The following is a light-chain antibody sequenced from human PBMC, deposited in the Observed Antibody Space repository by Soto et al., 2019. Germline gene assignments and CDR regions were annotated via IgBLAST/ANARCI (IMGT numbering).Light chain of an antibody. V-gene: IGKV3-20*01. CDR3: QQYGNSPWT. Sequence: EIVLTQSPGTLSLSPRERATLSCRASQSVSSSYLAWYQQKPGQAPRLLIYGASNRATGIPDRFSGSGSGTDFTLTITRLEPEDFAVYYCQQYGNSPWTFGQGTKVEI. CDR2: GAS. J-gene: IGKJ1*01. CDR1: QSVSSSY.